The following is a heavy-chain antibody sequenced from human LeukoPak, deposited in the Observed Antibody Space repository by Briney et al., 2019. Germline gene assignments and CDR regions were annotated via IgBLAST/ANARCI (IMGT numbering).Heavy chain of an antibody. V-gene: IGHV3-23*01. CDR3: AKHLGSHSFLFYYMDV. J-gene: IGHJ6*03. Sequence: PGGSLRLSCEASQFTFSRFAMSWIRQAPGTGLECVSTLSGSGTATYYADSVKGRFTTSRDNSKDTLYLQMDNLRADDTAVYYCAKHLGSHSFLFYYMDVWGTGTSVIVSS. CDR1: QFTFSRFA. CDR2: LSGSGTAT. D-gene: IGHD2-21*01.